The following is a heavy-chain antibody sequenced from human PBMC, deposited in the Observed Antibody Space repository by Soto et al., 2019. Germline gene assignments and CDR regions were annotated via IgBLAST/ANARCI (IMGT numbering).Heavy chain of an antibody. D-gene: IGHD4-17*01. J-gene: IGHJ4*02. V-gene: IGHV4-59*01. CDR3: SRQLESTVFYY. CDR2: IYYSGST. Sequence: SETLSLTCTVSGGSISSYYWSWIRQPPGKGLEWIGYIYYSGSTNYNPSLKSRVTISVDTSKNQFSLKLSSVTAADTAVYYCSRQLESTVFYYWGQGTLVTVSS. CDR1: GGSISSYY.